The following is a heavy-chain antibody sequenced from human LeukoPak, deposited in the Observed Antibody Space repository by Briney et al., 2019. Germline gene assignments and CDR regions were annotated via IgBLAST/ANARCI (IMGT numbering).Heavy chain of an antibody. J-gene: IGHJ6*02. V-gene: IGHV1-8*01. CDR2: MNPNSGNT. D-gene: IGHD4-17*01. Sequence: ASVKVSCKASGYTFTSYDINWVRQATGQGLEWMGWMNPNSGNTGYAQKFQGRVTMTRNTSISTAYMELSSLRSEDTAVYYCATSTVTTWDYYGMDVWGQGTTVTVSS. CDR1: GYTFTSYD. CDR3: ATSTVTTWDYYGMDV.